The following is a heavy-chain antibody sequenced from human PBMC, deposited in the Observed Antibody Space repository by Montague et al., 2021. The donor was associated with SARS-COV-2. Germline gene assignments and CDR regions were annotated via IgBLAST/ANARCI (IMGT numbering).Heavy chain of an antibody. V-gene: IGHV4-34*01. Sequence: SETLSLTCAVYGGSFSGYYWSWIRQPPGKGLEWIGEINHSGSTNYNPSPKSRATISVDTSKNQFSLKLSSVTAADTAVYYCARERYSFSLTRGSTWFDPWGQGTLVTVSS. CDR3: ARERYSFSLTRGSTWFDP. J-gene: IGHJ5*02. CDR1: GGSFSGYY. CDR2: INHSGST. D-gene: IGHD3-9*01.